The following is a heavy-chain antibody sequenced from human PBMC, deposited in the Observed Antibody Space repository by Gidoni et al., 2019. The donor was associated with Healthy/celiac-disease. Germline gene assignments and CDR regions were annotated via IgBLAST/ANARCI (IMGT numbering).Heavy chain of an antibody. J-gene: IGHJ4*02. D-gene: IGHD6-13*01. CDR2: VYYRGTT. CDR3: ARDVRYSSSWSHCDF. Sequence: QLQLQESGPRLVRPSDTLSLTCPVSGGSVRNADSYWGWIRQSPGKGLEWIGTVYYRGTTYYNPSLKSRVTISPDTSQNQFSLRLSSVTAADTAVYYCARDVRYSSSWSHCDFWGQGTLVTVSS. CDR1: GGSVRNADSY. V-gene: IGHV4-39*07.